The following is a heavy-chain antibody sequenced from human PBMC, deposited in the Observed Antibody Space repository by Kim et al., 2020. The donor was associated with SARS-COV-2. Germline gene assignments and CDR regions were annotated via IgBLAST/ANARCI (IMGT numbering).Heavy chain of an antibody. CDR3: ARDLGYSSSLTVDS. Sequence: GGSLRLSCAASGFTFSTSGMHWVRQAPGKGLEWVAVIWNDGSNKYYADSVKGRFTISRDNSKKTLNLHMNRLRVEDTAVYYCARDLGYSSSLTVDSWGQGTPVTVSS. CDR1: GFTFSTSG. V-gene: IGHV3-33*01. J-gene: IGHJ4*02. CDR2: IWNDGSNK. D-gene: IGHD6-13*01.